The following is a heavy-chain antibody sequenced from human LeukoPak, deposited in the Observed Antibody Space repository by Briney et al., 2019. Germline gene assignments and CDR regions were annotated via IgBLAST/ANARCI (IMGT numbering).Heavy chain of an antibody. Sequence: QSGGSLRLSCAASGFIFSTYGMHWVRQAPGKGLEWVAFIRNDGSDKYYGVSVKGRFTISRDNSKNTLYLQMNSLRAEDTALYYCAKDRAYGQFLWGNDYWGQRILVTVSS. V-gene: IGHV3-30*02. D-gene: IGHD2-21*01. J-gene: IGHJ4*02. CDR1: GFIFSTYG. CDR2: IRNDGSDK. CDR3: AKDRAYGQFLWGNDY.